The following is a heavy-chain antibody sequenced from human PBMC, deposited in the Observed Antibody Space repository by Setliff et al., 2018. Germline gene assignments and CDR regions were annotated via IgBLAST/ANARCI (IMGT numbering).Heavy chain of an antibody. CDR1: GFTFSSYA. J-gene: IGHJ4*02. V-gene: IGHV3-23*01. CDR3: ARGPRHNFWSGYYLVAVNY. D-gene: IGHD3-3*01. CDR2: ISGSGGST. Sequence: GGSLRLSCAASGFTFSSYAMSWVRQAPGKGLEWVSAISGSGGSTYYADSVKGRFTISRDNSKNTLYLQMNSLRAEDTAVYYCARGPRHNFWSGYYLVAVNYWGQGTLVTVSS.